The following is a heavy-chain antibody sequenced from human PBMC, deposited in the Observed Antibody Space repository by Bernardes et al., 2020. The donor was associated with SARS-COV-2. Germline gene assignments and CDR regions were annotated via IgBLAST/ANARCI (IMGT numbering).Heavy chain of an antibody. Sequence: SETLSLTCTVSGGSISSSSYYWGWIRQPPGKGLEWIGSIYYSGSTYYNPSLKSRVTISVDTSKNQFSLKLSSVTAADTAVYYCARRHVLRFLVGSGMDVWGQGTTVTVSS. D-gene: IGHD3-3*01. J-gene: IGHJ6*02. CDR3: ARRHVLRFLVGSGMDV. CDR2: IYYSGST. V-gene: IGHV4-39*01. CDR1: GGSISSSSYY.